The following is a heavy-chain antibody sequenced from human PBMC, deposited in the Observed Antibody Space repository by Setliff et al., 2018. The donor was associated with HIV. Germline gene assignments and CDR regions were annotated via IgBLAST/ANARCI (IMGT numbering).Heavy chain of an antibody. CDR3: ARVVYGGDSLGRYFQR. CDR2: ISYSGTT. D-gene: IGHD2-21*01. CDR1: GAFSSISSYH. V-gene: IGHV4-59*08. Sequence: KPSETLSLTCTVSGAFSSISSYHWGWIRQSPGKGLEWIGQISYSGTTNYNPSLKSRVTISIDTSRNQFSLNLKSVTAADTAVYYCARVVYGGDSLGRYFQRWGQGTLVTVSS. J-gene: IGHJ1*01.